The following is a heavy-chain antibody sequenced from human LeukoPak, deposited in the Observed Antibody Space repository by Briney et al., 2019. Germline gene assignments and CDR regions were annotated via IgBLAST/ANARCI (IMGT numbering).Heavy chain of an antibody. CDR2: IKEDGSER. J-gene: IGHJ4*02. CDR3: VNRAWLDF. CDR1: GFMFSSYW. Sequence: GGSLRLSCAASGFMFSSYWMSWVRQAPGRGLEWVANIKEDGSERHDVDSVEGRFTISRDNAKNSLSLQMDSRRAEDTAVYYCVNRAWLDFWGQGTLVTVSS. V-gene: IGHV3-7*01.